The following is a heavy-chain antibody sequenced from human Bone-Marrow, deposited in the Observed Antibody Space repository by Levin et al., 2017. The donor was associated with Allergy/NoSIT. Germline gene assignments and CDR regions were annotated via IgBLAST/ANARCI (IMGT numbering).Heavy chain of an antibody. Sequence: PSETLSLTCAVSGGSISSSNWWSWVRQPPGKGLEWIGEIYHSGSTNYNPSLKSRVTISVDKSKNQFSLKLSSVTAADTAVYYCARDPYPFVVVPAAIDYYGMDVWGQGTTVTVSS. CDR2: IYHSGST. CDR1: GGSISSSNW. D-gene: IGHD2-2*01. V-gene: IGHV4-4*02. J-gene: IGHJ6*02. CDR3: ARDPYPFVVVPAAIDYYGMDV.